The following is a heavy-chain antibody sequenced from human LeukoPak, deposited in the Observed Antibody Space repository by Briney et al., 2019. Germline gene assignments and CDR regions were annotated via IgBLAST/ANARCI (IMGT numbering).Heavy chain of an antibody. J-gene: IGHJ5*02. D-gene: IGHD3-10*01. CDR1: GFTFSSYW. CDR3: ARERLLWFGELFSAYWFDP. V-gene: IGHV3-7*01. Sequence: GGSLRLSCAASGFTFSSYWMSWVRQAPGKGLEWVANIKQDGSEKYYVDSVKGRFTISRDNAKNSLYLQMNSLRAEDTAVYYCARERLLWFGELFSAYWFDPWGQGTLVTVSS. CDR2: IKQDGSEK.